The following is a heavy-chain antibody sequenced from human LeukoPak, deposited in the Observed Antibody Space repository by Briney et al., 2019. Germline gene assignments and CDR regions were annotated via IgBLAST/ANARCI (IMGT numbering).Heavy chain of an antibody. Sequence: ASVRVSPKASGYTFTSYDINWVRQATGQGPEWMGWMNPNSGNTGYAQKFQGRVTMTRNTSISTAYMELSSLRSEDTAVYYCARVMVRGVKATFGYWGQGTLVTVSS. V-gene: IGHV1-8*01. J-gene: IGHJ4*02. D-gene: IGHD3-10*01. CDR2: MNPNSGNT. CDR1: GYTFTSYD. CDR3: ARVMVRGVKATFGY.